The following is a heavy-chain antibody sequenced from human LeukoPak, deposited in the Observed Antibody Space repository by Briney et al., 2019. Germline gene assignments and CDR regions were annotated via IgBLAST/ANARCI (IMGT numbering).Heavy chain of an antibody. J-gene: IGHJ4*01. CDR3: ARDPPAYCGGDCYSASDY. CDR1: GFTFSSYS. Sequence: GGSLRLSCAASGFTFSSYSMNWVRQAPGKGLEWVSYISSSSSTIYYADSVKGRFTISRDNAKNSLYLQMNSLRAEDTAVYYCARDPPAYCGGDCYSASDYRGHGTLVTVSS. D-gene: IGHD2-21*02. CDR2: ISSSSSTI. V-gene: IGHV3-48*01.